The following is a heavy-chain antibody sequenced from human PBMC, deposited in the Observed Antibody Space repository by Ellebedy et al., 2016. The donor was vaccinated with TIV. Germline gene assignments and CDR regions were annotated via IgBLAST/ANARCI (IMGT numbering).Heavy chain of an antibody. D-gene: IGHD1-26*01. Sequence: PGGSLRLSCAASGFTFSVYWMHWVRQAPGKGLVWVSRIGSDGGSISYADFVKGRFTISRDDDKNMRYLQMSRLRADDTAVYYCARDVVGTTSVYWGQGTLVTVSS. CDR3: ARDVVGTTSVY. V-gene: IGHV3-74*01. CDR2: IGSDGGSI. J-gene: IGHJ4*02. CDR1: GFTFSVYW.